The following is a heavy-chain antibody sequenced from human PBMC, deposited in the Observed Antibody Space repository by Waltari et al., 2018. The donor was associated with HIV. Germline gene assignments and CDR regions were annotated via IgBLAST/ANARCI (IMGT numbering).Heavy chain of an antibody. Sequence: QVQLVQSGAEVKKPGASVKVSCKASGYTFTSYALHWVRQAPGQRLEWMGWINAGNGNTKYPQKFQGRVTITRDTSASTAYMELSSLRFEDTAVYYCARDLRFGENGMDVWGQGTTVTVSS. CDR3: ARDLRFGENGMDV. J-gene: IGHJ6*02. CDR1: GYTFTSYA. D-gene: IGHD3-10*01. V-gene: IGHV1-3*01. CDR2: INAGNGNT.